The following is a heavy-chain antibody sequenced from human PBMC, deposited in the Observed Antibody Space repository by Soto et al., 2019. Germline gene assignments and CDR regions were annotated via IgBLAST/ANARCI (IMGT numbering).Heavy chain of an antibody. CDR2: IYYSGST. D-gene: IGHD3-22*01. CDR1: GGSVSSGSYY. Sequence: SETLSLTCTVSGGSVSSGSYYWSWIRQPPGKGLEWIGYIYYSGSTNYNPSLKSRVTISVDTSKNQFSLKLSSVTAADTAVYYCARDLSRPLIRITMIVVVTHLDYWGQGTLVTVSS. CDR3: ARDLSRPLIRITMIVVVTHLDY. J-gene: IGHJ4*02. V-gene: IGHV4-61*01.